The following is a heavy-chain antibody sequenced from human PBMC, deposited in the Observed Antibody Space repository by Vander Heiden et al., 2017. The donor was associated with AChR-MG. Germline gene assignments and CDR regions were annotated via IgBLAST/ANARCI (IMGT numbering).Heavy chain of an antibody. D-gene: IGHD1-26*01. J-gene: IGHJ5*02. CDR1: GGSISSYY. Sequence: QVQLQASGPGLVKPSETLSLTCTVSGGSISSYYWSWIRQPPGKGLEWIGYIYYSGSTNYNPSLKSRVTISVDTSKNQFSLKLSSVTAADTAVYYCASSPVVGATTGGFDPWGQGTLVTVSS. V-gene: IGHV4-59*01. CDR3: ASSPVVGATTGGFDP. CDR2: IYYSGST.